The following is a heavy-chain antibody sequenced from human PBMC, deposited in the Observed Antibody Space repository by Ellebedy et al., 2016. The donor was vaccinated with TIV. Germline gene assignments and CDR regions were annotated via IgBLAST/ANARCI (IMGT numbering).Heavy chain of an antibody. V-gene: IGHV3-11*01. CDR1: GFTFSDYY. CDR3: ARDTRFIDHQHNWFDP. Sequence: GESLKISCAASGFTFSDYYMSWIRQAPGKGLEWLSYISNSDSSIFYADSVRGRFTISRDNAKNLLFLQMNSLRADDTAVYYCARDTRFIDHQHNWFDPWGQGTLVTVSS. D-gene: IGHD2-2*01. J-gene: IGHJ5*02. CDR2: ISNSDSSI.